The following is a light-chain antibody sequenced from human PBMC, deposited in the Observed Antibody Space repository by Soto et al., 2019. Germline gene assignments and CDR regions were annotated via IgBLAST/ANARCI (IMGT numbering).Light chain of an antibody. CDR2: DVN. V-gene: IGLV2-14*03. Sequence: QSALTQPASVSGSPGQSITIPCTGTSSDIGGYKYVSWYQQHPGKVPKLLIFDVNNRPSGVSDRFSGSKSGNTASLTITGLQAEDEAEYYCCSYTSSTSLIFGGGTKLTVL. CDR3: CSYTSSTSLI. CDR1: SSDIGGYKY. J-gene: IGLJ2*01.